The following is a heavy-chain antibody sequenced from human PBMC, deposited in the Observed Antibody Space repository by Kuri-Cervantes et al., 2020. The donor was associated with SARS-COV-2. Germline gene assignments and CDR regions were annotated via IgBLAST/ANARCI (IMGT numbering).Heavy chain of an antibody. CDR2: IYYIGST. CDR1: GGSISSYY. J-gene: IGHJ5*02. V-gene: IGHV4-59*12. D-gene: IGHD6-13*01. CDR3: ARDRGRIAAAGIGWFDP. Sequence: SETLSLTCTVSGGSISSYYWSWIRQPPGKGLEWIGYIYYIGSTNYNPSLKSRVTISVDTSKNQFSLNLSSVTAAETAVYYCARDRGRIAAAGIGWFDPWGQGTLVTVSS.